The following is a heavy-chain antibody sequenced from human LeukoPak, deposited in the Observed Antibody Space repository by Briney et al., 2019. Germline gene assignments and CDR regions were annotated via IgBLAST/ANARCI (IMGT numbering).Heavy chain of an antibody. D-gene: IGHD2-2*01. CDR3: ARGGRRGYCSSTSCYGAYFDY. V-gene: IGHV4-39*07. Sequence: SETLSLTCTVSGASIASSSYYWSWLRQPPGKGLELIGNIYDSDLHNPSLKSRVTISVDRSKNQFSLKLSSVTAADTAVYYCARGGRRGYCSSTSCYGAYFDYWGQGTLVTVSS. CDR1: GASIASSSYY. CDR2: IYDSD. J-gene: IGHJ4*02.